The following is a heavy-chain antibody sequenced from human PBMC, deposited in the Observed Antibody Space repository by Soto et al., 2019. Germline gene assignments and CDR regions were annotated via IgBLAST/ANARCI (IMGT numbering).Heavy chain of an antibody. J-gene: IGHJ5*02. CDR1: RYTFTSYY. D-gene: IGHD3-3*01. V-gene: IGHV1-2*02. CDR2: INPNNGYT. Sequence: ASVKVSCKASRYTFTSYYIHWVRQAPGQGLEWMGWINPNNGYTKYTQKFQGRVTVTRDTSITTAYLELTRLQSDDTAVYYCAKAKFDFWSGYWSPSLDPWGQGTQVTVSS. CDR3: AKAKFDFWSGYWSPSLDP.